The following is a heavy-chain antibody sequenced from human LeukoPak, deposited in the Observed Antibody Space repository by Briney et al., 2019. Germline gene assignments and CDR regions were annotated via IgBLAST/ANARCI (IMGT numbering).Heavy chain of an antibody. Sequence: GGSLRVSCAASGFTVSSNYMSWVSQAPGKGVEWVSVIYSGGSTYYADSVKGRFTISRDNSKNTLYLQMNSLRAEDTAVYYCAVYDFWSGYYDDYWGQGTLVTVSS. J-gene: IGHJ4*02. CDR1: GFTVSSNY. CDR3: AVYDFWSGYYDDY. D-gene: IGHD3-3*01. CDR2: IYSGGST. V-gene: IGHV3-66*01.